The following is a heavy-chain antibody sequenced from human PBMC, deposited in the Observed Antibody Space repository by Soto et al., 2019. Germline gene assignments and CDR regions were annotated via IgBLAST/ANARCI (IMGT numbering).Heavy chain of an antibody. CDR1: GGSISSGDYY. Sequence: QVQLQESGPGLAKPSQTLSLTCTVSGGSISSGDYYWSWIRQLPGKGLEWIGYIHYSGSPYSNPSLKSRFTISLDTSKNQLPLRLSSVTAAHPAVYYCARAANGGYFDYWGQGTLVTVSS. J-gene: IGHJ4*02. CDR3: ARAANGGYFDY. CDR2: IHYSGSP. V-gene: IGHV4-31*03. D-gene: IGHD7-27*01.